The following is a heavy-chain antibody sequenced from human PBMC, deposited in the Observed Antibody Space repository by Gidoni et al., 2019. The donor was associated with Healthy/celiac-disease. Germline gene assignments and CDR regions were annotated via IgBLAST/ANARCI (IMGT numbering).Heavy chain of an antibody. D-gene: IGHD6-19*01. V-gene: IGHV3-30*18. CDR1: GFTFSSYG. CDR3: AKGAFIAVAGTFDY. J-gene: IGHJ4*01. Sequence: QVQLVASGACVVQPGRSLSLSCAAPGFTFSSYGMHWVRQAPGKGLEWVAVISYDESNKYYADAVKGRFTITRDNSKNTLYLQMNSLRAEDTAVYYCAKGAFIAVAGTFDYWGQGTLVTVSS. CDR2: ISYDESNK.